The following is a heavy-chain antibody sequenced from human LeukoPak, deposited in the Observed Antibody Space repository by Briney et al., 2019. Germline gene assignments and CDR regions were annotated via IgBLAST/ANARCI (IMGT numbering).Heavy chain of an antibody. Sequence: GGSLRLSCAASGFSFRTYAMSWVRQAPGKGLEWVSGISWNSGSIGYADSVKGRFTISRDNAKNSLYLQMNSLRAEDTALYYCATSSSGYYYSRENYWGQGTLVTVSS. CDR1: GFSFRTYA. CDR3: ATSSSGYYYSRENY. CDR2: ISWNSGSI. J-gene: IGHJ4*02. V-gene: IGHV3-9*01. D-gene: IGHD3-22*01.